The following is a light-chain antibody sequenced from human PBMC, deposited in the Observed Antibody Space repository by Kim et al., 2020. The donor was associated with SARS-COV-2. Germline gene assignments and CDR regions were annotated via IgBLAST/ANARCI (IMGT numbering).Light chain of an antibody. J-gene: IGLJ2*01. V-gene: IGLV3-1*01. CDR2: QDN. Sequence: SYELTQPPSVSVFPGQTASLTCSGDKLGDKYASWYQQKPGQSPVLVIYQDNKRPSGIPERFSGSNSGNTATLTISGTQAMDEADYYCQAWDSSTAIFGGGTELTVL. CDR1: KLGDKY. CDR3: QAWDSSTAI.